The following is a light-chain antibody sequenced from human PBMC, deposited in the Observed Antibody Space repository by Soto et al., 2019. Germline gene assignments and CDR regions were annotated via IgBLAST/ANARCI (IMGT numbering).Light chain of an antibody. V-gene: IGKV1-39*01. Sequence: DIQMMQSPSSLSASLGDRVTITFRASQSVRNNVNWYQQKPGKASKLLISTASSLRSGVPSRFSGSGSGTTFILTISSLQPEDFAIYYCQQTYSALSITFGGGTKV. CDR3: QQTYSALSIT. J-gene: IGKJ4*01. CDR2: TAS. CDR1: QSVRNN.